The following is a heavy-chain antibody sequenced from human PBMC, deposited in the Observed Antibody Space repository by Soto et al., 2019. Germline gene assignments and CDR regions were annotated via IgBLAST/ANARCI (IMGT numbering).Heavy chain of an antibody. V-gene: IGHV3-30*18. Sequence: QVQLVESGGGVVQPGRSLRLSCAASGFTFSSYGMHWVRQAPGKGLEWVVVISYDGSNKYYADSVKGRFTISRDNSKNTLYLQMNSLRAEDTAVYYCAKGNWFDPWGQGTLVTVSS. CDR1: GFTFSSYG. CDR2: ISYDGSNK. CDR3: AKGNWFDP. J-gene: IGHJ5*02.